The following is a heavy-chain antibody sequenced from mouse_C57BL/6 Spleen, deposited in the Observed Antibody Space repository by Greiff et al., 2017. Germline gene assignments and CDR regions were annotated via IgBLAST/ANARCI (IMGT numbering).Heavy chain of an antibody. CDR2: IWSGGST. D-gene: IGHD4-1*01. CDR3: ASNWDVKYFDV. Sequence: VQLQESGPGLVQPSQSLSITCTVSGFSLTSYGVHWVRQSPGKGLEWLGVIWSGGSTDYNAAFISRLSISKDNSKSQVFFKMNSLQADDTAIYYCASNWDVKYFDVWGTGTTVTVSS. CDR1: GFSLTSYG. J-gene: IGHJ1*03. V-gene: IGHV2-2*01.